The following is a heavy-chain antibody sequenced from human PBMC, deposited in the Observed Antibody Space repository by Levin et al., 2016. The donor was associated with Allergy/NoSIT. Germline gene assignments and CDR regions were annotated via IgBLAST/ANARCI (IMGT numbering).Heavy chain of an antibody. CDR3: ARGDDPYYYDSSGYSSATDY. D-gene: IGHD3-22*01. V-gene: IGHV7-4-1*02. J-gene: IGHJ4*02. CDR2: INTNTGNP. Sequence: WVRQAPGQGLEWMGWINTNTGNPTYAQGFTGRFVFSLDTSVSTAYLQISSLKAEDTAVYYCARGDDPYYYDSSGYSSATDYWGQGTLVTVSS.